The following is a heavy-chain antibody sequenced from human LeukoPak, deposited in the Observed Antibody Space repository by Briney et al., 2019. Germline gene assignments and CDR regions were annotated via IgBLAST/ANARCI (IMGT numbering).Heavy chain of an antibody. J-gene: IGHJ6*03. V-gene: IGHV4-59*01. CDR2: IYYSGST. Sequence: PSETLSLTCAVYGGSFSGYYWSWIRQPPGKGLEWIGYIYYSGSTNYNPSLKSRVTISVDTSKNQFSLKLSSVTAADTAVYYCARYAGPYYYYYMDVWGKGTTVTVSS. CDR3: ARYAGPYYYYYMDV. CDR1: GGSFSGYY.